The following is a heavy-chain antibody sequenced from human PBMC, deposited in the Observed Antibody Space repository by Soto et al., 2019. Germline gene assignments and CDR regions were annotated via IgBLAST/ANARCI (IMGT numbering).Heavy chain of an antibody. J-gene: IGHJ4*02. D-gene: IGHD2-21*01. CDR3: AGLLGARCGNYYCGC. Sequence: PSETLSLTCTVSGASITQYYWNWIRQSPGKGLEWIVSVSSTGSTVYNPSLTSRVTVSLDTSKNQFSLTLNSVTAADTALYYCAGLLGARCGNYYCGCWRRGTLVTVSS. V-gene: IGHV4-59*01. CDR2: VSSTGST. CDR1: GASITQYY.